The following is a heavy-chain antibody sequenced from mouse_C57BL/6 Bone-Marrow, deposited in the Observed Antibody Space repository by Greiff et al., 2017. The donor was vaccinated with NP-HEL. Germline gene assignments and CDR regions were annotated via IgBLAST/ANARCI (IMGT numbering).Heavy chain of an antibody. CDR2: ISSGGSYT. J-gene: IGHJ4*01. CDR1: GFTFSSYG. D-gene: IGHD2-1*01. Sequence: EVKLVESGGDLVKPGGSLKLSCAASGFTFSSYGMSWVRQTPDKRLEWVATISSGGSYTYYPDSVKGRFTIPIDNAKNTLYLQMSSLKSEDTAMYYCARHDLLGAMDYWGQGTSVTVSS. V-gene: IGHV5-6*01. CDR3: ARHDLLGAMDY.